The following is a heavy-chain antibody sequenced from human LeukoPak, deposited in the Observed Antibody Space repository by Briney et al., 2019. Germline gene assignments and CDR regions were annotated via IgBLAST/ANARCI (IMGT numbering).Heavy chain of an antibody. D-gene: IGHD3-22*01. J-gene: IGHJ3*02. V-gene: IGHV1-2*02. Sequence: SVKVSCKASGYTFTRYYMHWVRQAPGQGLDWMGWINPNSGGTNYAQKFQGRVTMTRDTSISTAYMELSRLRSDDTAVYYCARGTSSTMIVVVTDAFDIWGQGRMVTVSS. CDR2: INPNSGGT. CDR1: GYTFTRYY. CDR3: ARGTSSTMIVVVTDAFDI.